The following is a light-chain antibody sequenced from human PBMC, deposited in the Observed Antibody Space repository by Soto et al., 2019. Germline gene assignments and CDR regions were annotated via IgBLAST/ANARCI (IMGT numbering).Light chain of an antibody. V-gene: IGKV3-20*01. CDR1: QSVYKNF. CDR3: QQYCSSPPT. J-gene: IGKJ4*01. Sequence: EIVLTQSPGTLSLSPGERATLSCRASQSVYKNFLAWYQQKPGQAPRLLINGASNRATGIPDRFSGSGSGTYFSVTIDRLEPEDLAVYFCQQYCSSPPTFGGGTKVASK. CDR2: GAS.